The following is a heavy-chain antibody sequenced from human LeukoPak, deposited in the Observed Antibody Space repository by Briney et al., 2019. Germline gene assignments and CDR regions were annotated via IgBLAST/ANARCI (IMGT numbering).Heavy chain of an antibody. CDR3: AKDAGVTIFGVVIKTPHGGFDP. V-gene: IGHV3-30*02. CDR2: IRYDGSNK. CDR1: GFTFSSYG. D-gene: IGHD3-3*01. J-gene: IGHJ5*02. Sequence: PGGSLRLSCAASGFTFSSYGIHWVRQAPGKGLEWVAFIRYDGSNKYHADSVKGRFTISRDNSKNTLYLQMNSLRAEDTAVYYCAKDAGVTIFGVVIKTPHGGFDPWGQGTLVTVSS.